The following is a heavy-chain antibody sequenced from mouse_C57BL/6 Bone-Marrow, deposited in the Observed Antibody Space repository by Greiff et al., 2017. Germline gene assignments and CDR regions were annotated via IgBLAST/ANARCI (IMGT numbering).Heavy chain of an antibody. Sequence: VQLQQSGPELVKPGASVKISCKASGYTFTDYYMNWVKQSHGKSLEWIGDINPNNGGTSYNQKLKGKATLTVDKSSSTAYMELRSLTSEDSAVYYCARDYYGSSWYCDYWGRGTSLTVSS. CDR3: ARDYYGSSWYCDY. J-gene: IGHJ2*03. V-gene: IGHV1-26*01. D-gene: IGHD1-1*01. CDR2: INPNNGGT. CDR1: GYTFTDYY.